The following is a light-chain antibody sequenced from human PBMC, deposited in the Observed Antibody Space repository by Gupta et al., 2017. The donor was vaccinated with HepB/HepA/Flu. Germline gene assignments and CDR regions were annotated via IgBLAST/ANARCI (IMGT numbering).Light chain of an antibody. V-gene: IGKV3-11*01. Sequence: ELVLTQSPAPLSLSPGERATLSCRASQSVSSYLAWYQQKPGQAPRLLIYDASNRATGIPARFRGSGSGTDFTLTISSLEPEDLAVYYCQQRSNWRGTFGQGTKLEIK. CDR2: DAS. CDR3: QQRSNWRGT. CDR1: QSVSSY. J-gene: IGKJ2*01.